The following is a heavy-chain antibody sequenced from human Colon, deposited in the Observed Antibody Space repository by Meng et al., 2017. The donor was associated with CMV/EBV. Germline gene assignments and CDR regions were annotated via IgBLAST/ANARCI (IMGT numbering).Heavy chain of an antibody. J-gene: IGHJ5*02. CDR2: ISAYNGNT. Sequence: KVSCKASGFPFTSYSFTWVRQAPGQGLEWLGWISAYNGNTNYAQIVQGRVTMTTDPSTTTAYMELRNLRSDDTAVYYCARLNGGNSGDWFDPWGQGTLVTVSS. CDR3: ARLNGGNSGDWFDP. D-gene: IGHD4-23*01. V-gene: IGHV1-18*04. CDR1: GFPFTSYS.